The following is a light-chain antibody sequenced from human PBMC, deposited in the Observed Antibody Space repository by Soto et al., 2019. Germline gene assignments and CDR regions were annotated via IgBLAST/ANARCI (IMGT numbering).Light chain of an antibody. CDR2: EVN. J-gene: IGLJ1*01. Sequence: QSALTQPPSKSGSPGQSITISCTGTSSDVGGYNYVSWYQQHPGKAPKVMIYEVNRRPSGASDRFSGSKSGNTASLTISGLQAEDESDYYCSSYTSASTRVFGTGTKLTVL. V-gene: IGLV2-14*01. CDR3: SSYTSASTRV. CDR1: SSDVGGYNY.